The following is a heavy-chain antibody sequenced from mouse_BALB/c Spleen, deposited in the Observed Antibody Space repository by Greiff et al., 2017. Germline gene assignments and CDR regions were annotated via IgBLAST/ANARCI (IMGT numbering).Heavy chain of an antibody. CDR1: GYTFTDYN. CDR3: ARWECGSSYDYAMDY. CDR2: IYPYNGGT. D-gene: IGHD1-1*01. J-gene: IGHJ4*01. V-gene: IGHV1S29*02. Sequence: EVQLQQSGPELVKPGASVKISCKASGYTFTDYNMHWVKQSHGKSLEWIGYIYPYNGGTGYNQKFKSKATLTVDNSSSTAYMELRSLTSEDSAVYYCARWECGSSYDYAMDYWGQGTSVTVSS.